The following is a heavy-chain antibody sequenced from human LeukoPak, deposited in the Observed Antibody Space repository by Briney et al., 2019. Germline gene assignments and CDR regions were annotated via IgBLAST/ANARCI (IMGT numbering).Heavy chain of an antibody. CDR1: GGTFGSHA. CDR2: VIPVLDMT. J-gene: IGHJ4*02. D-gene: IGHD6-13*01. Sequence: SVKVSCKASGGTFGSHAITWVRQAPEQGLEWMGRVIPVLDMTNYAQKFQGRVTITTDESTSTAYMELSSLRSEDTAVYYCAREGVAAAGVFDYWGQGTLVTVSS. V-gene: IGHV1-69*04. CDR3: AREGVAAAGVFDY.